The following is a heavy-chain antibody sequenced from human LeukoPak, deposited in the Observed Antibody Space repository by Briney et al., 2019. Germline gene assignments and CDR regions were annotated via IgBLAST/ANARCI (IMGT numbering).Heavy chain of an antibody. CDR2: TYYSGST. D-gene: IGHD2-21*02. CDR1: GGSISSGGYY. Sequence: SQTLSLTCTVSGGSISSGGYYWSWIRQHPGKGLEWIGYTYYSGSTYYNPSLKSRVTISVDTSKNQFSLKLSSVTAADTAVYYCARGQYCGGDCYSYYFDYWGQGTLVTVSS. V-gene: IGHV4-31*03. J-gene: IGHJ4*02. CDR3: ARGQYCGGDCYSYYFDY.